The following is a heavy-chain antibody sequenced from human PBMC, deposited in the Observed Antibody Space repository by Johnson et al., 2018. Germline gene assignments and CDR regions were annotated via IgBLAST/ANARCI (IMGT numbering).Heavy chain of an antibody. J-gene: IGHJ3*02. CDR1: GFTFSSYG. V-gene: IGHV3-33*01. D-gene: IGHD3-22*01. Sequence: QVQLVQSGGGVVQPGRSLRLSCAASGFTFSSYGMHWVRQAPGKGLEWVAVIWSDGSNKYYADSVKGRFTISRDNSKNTLYLQMNSLRAEDTAVYYWARVLGRDSSAREAFEIWGQGTMVTVSS. CDR2: IWSDGSNK. CDR3: ARVLGRDSSAREAFEI.